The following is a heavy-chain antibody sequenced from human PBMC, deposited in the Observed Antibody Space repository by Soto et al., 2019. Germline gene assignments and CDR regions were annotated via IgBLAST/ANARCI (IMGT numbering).Heavy chain of an antibody. CDR1: GFTFSSYW. V-gene: IGHV3-74*01. J-gene: IGHJ6*03. D-gene: IGHD3-9*01. CDR3: AREYYDILTGYSVYYYYYMDV. Sequence: GGSLRLSCAASGFTFSSYWMHWVRQAPGKGLVWVSRINSDGSSTSYADSVKGRFTISRDNAKNTLYLQMNSLRAEDTAVYYCAREYYDILTGYSVYYYYYMDVWGKGTTVTVSS. CDR2: INSDGSST.